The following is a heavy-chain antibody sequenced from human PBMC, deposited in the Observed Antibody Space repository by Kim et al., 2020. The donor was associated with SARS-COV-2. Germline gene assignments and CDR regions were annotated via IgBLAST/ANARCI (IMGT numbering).Heavy chain of an antibody. V-gene: IGHV1-46*01. D-gene: IGHD3-22*01. CDR3: ARQTPYYYDSSGYLPPPRHYGMDV. CDR2: INPSGGST. Sequence: ASVKVSCKASGYTFTSYYMHWVRQAPGQGLEWMGIINPSGGSTSYAQKFQGRVTMTRDTSTSTVYMELSSLRSEDTAVYYCARQTPYYYDSSGYLPPPRHYGMDVWGQGTTVTVSS. CDR1: GYTFTSYY. J-gene: IGHJ6*02.